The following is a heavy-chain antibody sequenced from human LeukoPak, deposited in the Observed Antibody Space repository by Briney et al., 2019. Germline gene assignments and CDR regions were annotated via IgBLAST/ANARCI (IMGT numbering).Heavy chain of an antibody. J-gene: IGHJ4*02. Sequence: SVKVSCKASGGTFSSYAISWVRQASGQGLEWMGGIIPIFGTANYAQKFQGRVTITADESTSTAYMELSSLRSEDTAVYYCARVPSPYYYDSSGYSYWGQGTLVTVSS. CDR3: ARVPSPYYYDSSGYSY. D-gene: IGHD3-22*01. CDR1: GGTFSSYA. V-gene: IGHV1-69*13. CDR2: IIPIFGTA.